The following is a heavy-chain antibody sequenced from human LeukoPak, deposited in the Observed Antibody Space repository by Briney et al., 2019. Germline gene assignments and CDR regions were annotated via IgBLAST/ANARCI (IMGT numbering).Heavy chain of an antibody. D-gene: IGHD4-17*01. Sequence: GGSLRLSCAASGFASSNSNLNWFRQAPGKGLEWVSSITSDANIYYADSLKGRISISRDNAKNSLFLQMISLRAEDTAVYYCARADYGDYGVDYWGQGTLVTVSS. CDR2: ITSDANI. V-gene: IGHV3-69-1*01. CDR3: ARADYGDYGVDY. CDR1: GFASSNSN. J-gene: IGHJ4*02.